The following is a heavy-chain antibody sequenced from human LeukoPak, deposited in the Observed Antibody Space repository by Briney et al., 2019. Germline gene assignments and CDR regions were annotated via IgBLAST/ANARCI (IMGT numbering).Heavy chain of an antibody. Sequence: SETLSLTCTVSGGSISSYYWSWIRQSPGKRLECIGYIHYTGSTNYNPSLKSRVTISVETSKNQFSLKLKSVTAADTAVYYCARGGYYGSGNDFRFDPWGQGTLLTVSS. CDR1: GGSISSYY. CDR2: IHYTGST. D-gene: IGHD3-10*01. V-gene: IGHV4-59*01. CDR3: ARGGYYGSGNDFRFDP. J-gene: IGHJ5*02.